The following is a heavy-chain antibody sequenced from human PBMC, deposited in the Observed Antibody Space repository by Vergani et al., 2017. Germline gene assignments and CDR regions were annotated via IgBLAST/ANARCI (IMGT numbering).Heavy chain of an antibody. CDR2: INTNNGDP. D-gene: IGHD2-21*01. CDR3: AREGGPHSI. CDR1: GYTFNTYA. J-gene: IGHJ4*03. V-gene: IGHV7-4-1*02. Sequence: QVLVVQSGSEFKKPGASVKVSCKTSGYTFNTYAICWVRQAPGQGLEWMGWINTNNGDPTYDQDFTGRFIFSLDTSASTAYLEINNLKPEDTAFYYCAREGGPHSIWGQGTFVTVSS.